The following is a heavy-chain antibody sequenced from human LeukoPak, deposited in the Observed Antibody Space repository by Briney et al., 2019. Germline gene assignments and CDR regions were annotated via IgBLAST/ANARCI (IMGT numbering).Heavy chain of an antibody. J-gene: IGHJ6*02. D-gene: IGHD2-2*02. CDR2: IIPIFGTA. CDR3: ARVGVVVVPAAIRGPKDYYYGMDV. Sequence: SVKVSCKASGGTFSSYAISWVRQAPGQGLEWMGGIIPIFGTANYAQKFQGRVTITADESTSTAYMELSSLRSEDTAVYYCARVGVVVVPAAIRGPKDYYYGMDVWGQGTTVTVSS. V-gene: IGHV1-69*13. CDR1: GGTFSSYA.